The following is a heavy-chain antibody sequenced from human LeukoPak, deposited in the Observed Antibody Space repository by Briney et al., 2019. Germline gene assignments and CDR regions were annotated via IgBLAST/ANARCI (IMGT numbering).Heavy chain of an antibody. D-gene: IGHD6-6*01. CDR3: ARQYSSSRGSLYYFDY. CDR1: GGSISRYY. J-gene: IGHJ4*02. Sequence: PSETLSLTCTVSGGSISRYYGSWIRQSPGKGLEWIGYVYYTGSTNYNPSLKSRVTISVDTSRNQFSLKLSSVTAADTAVYYCARQYSSSRGSLYYFDYWGQGTLVTVSS. CDR2: VYYTGST. V-gene: IGHV4-59*08.